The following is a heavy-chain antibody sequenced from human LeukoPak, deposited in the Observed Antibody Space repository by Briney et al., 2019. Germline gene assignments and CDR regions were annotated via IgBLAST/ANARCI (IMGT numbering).Heavy chain of an antibody. Sequence: GGSLRLSCAASGFTFSSYAMHWVRQAPGKGLEWVAVISYDGSNKYYADSVKGRFTISRDNSKNTLYLQMNSLRAEDTAVYYCARGHVSITGTTDYWGQGTLVTVSS. J-gene: IGHJ4*02. CDR1: GFTFSSYA. V-gene: IGHV3-30-3*01. CDR3: ARGHVSITGTTDY. CDR2: ISYDGSNK. D-gene: IGHD1-20*01.